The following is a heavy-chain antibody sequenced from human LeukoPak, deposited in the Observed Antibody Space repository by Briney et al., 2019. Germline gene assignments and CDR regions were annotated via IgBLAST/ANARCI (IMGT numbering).Heavy chain of an antibody. V-gene: IGHV3-30*02. CDR1: VFTFSTYC. CDR2: IPSDGSDN. CDR3: AKGLGDYDDFRLGY. Sequence: PGGSLRLSCAASVFTFSTYCFHWVRQAPGKGLEWVAFIPSDGSDNYYANSVKGRFTISRDNSKNTLYLQMNSLRSEDTAVYYCAKGLGDYDDFRLGYWGQGTLVTVSS. D-gene: IGHD4-17*01. J-gene: IGHJ4*02.